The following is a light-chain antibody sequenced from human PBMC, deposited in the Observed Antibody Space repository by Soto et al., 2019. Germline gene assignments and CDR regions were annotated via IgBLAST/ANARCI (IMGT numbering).Light chain of an antibody. Sequence: HITVSAAALTPSIGHRLNISSRASHNINNCLNWYQQKPGKAPKLLIYDASSLESGVPSRFSGSGSGTEFTLTISSLQPDDFATYYCQQYNSYLWTFGQGTKVDI. CDR2: DAS. J-gene: IGKJ1*01. CDR3: QQYNSYLWT. V-gene: IGKV1-5*01. CDR1: HNINNC.